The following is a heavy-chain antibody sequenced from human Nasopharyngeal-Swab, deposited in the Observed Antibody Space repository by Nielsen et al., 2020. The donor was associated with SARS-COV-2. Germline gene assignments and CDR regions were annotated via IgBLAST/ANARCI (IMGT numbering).Heavy chain of an antibody. CDR1: GFTFSDYY. V-gene: IGHV3-11*04. CDR3: ARDTYHFWSGYRYFDS. J-gene: IGHJ4*01. CDR2: ISSSGSSI. Sequence: GESLKISCEVSGFTFSDYYMSWIRQAPGKGLEWISHISSSGSSIYYADSVKGRFTISRDNSKNSLYLQINSLRVEDTAMYYCARDTYHFWSGYRYFDSWGQGTLVTVSS. D-gene: IGHD3-3*01.